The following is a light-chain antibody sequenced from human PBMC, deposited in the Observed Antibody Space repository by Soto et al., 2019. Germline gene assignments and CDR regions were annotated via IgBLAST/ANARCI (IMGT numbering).Light chain of an antibody. CDR2: AAS. V-gene: IGKV1-NL1*01. CDR3: QQYNAWPRT. Sequence: QMTQSPSSLWASVGDKVTLTCRASQSISEYLNWYQQKPGKAPRLLIYAASNLDNGIPARFSGSGSGTEFTLTITRLQSEDFAVYYCQQYNAWPRTFSQGTKVDIK. CDR1: QSISEY. J-gene: IGKJ1*01.